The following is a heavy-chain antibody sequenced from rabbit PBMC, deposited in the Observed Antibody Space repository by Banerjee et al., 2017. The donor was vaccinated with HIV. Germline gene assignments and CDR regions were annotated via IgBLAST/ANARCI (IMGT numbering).Heavy chain of an antibody. CDR3: ARDNSYIGSRGFAL. Sequence: QEQLVETGGGLVQPGGSLTLSCKASGFDFSRYGMSWVRQAPGKGLEWIGYIDPVFGSTYYASWVNGRFSISRENTQNTVSLQMNSLTAADTATYFCARDNSYIGSRGFALWGPGTLVTVS. CDR1: GFDFSRYG. V-gene: IGHV1S47*01. CDR2: IDPVFGST. D-gene: IGHD1-1*01. J-gene: IGHJ4*01.